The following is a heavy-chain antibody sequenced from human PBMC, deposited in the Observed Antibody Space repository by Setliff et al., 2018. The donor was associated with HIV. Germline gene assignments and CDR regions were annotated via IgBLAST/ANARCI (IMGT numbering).Heavy chain of an antibody. V-gene: IGHV3-48*04. CDR3: ARTTSLFPGMAAAQPWYYYYYMDV. CDR1: GFTFSRYR. CDR2: ISSSGNTV. D-gene: IGHD6-13*01. Sequence: GGSLRLSCAASGFTFSRYRMNWVRQAPGKGLEWVSYISSSGNTVYYADSVKGRFAISRDNAKRSLYLQMNSLRGEDTAVYYCARTTSLFPGMAAAQPWYYYYYMDVWGKGTTVTVSS. J-gene: IGHJ6*03.